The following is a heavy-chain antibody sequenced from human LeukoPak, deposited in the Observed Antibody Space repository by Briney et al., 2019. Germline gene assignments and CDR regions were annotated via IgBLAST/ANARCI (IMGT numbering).Heavy chain of an antibody. CDR3: ARERRGYYYDSSGYYPTD. CDR2: ISSSGSTI. CDR1: GFTLSDYY. V-gene: IGHV3-11*01. Sequence: GGSLRLSCAASGFTLSDYYMSWIRQAPGKGLEWVSYISSSGSTIYYADSVKGRFNISRDNAKNSLYLQMNSLRAEDTAVYYCARERRGYYYDSSGYYPTDWGQGTLVTVSS. J-gene: IGHJ4*02. D-gene: IGHD3-22*01.